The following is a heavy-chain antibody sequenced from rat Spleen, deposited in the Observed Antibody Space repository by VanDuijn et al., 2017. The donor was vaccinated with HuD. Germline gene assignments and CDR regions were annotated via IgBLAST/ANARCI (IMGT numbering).Heavy chain of an antibody. V-gene: IGHV1-43*01. CDR3: ARELWIGSFGY. CDR1: GYTFTSYY. Sequence: QIQLQQSGAELAKPGSSVKTSCKASGYTFTSYYISWIKLTTGQGLEYIGYINTGSGTTNYNEKFRGKATLTVDKSSRTAFMHLDSLTPDDSAVFYCARELWIGSFGYWGQGTLVSVSS. J-gene: IGHJ3*01. CDR2: INTGSGTT. D-gene: IGHD1-6*01.